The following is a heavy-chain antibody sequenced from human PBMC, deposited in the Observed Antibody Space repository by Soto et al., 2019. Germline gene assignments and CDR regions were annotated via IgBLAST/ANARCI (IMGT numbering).Heavy chain of an antibody. CDR1: GFTCSSYS. J-gene: IGHJ4*02. V-gene: IGHV3-21*01. D-gene: IGHD1-26*01. CDR2: ISSSSSYI. CDR3: ARAVGPTTNFDF. Sequence: GGSLRLSCAASGFTCSSYSMNWVRQAPGKGLEWVSSISSSSSYIYYADSVKGRFTISRDNAKNSLYLQMNSLRAEDTAVYYFARAVGPTTNFDFWGQGTLVIVSS.